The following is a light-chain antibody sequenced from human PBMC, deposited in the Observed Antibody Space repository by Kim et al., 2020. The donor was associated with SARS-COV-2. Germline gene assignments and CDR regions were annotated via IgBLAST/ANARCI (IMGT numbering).Light chain of an antibody. CDR3: NSRDSSGVV. J-gene: IGLJ2*01. Sequence: VALGQTVRITCQGDSLRNYYASWYQQKPGQAPVLVFYGKNNRPSGIPERFSGSSSRNTASLTITGTQAEDEGDYYCNSRDSSGVVFGGGTRVTVL. V-gene: IGLV3-19*01. CDR2: GKN. CDR1: SLRNYY.